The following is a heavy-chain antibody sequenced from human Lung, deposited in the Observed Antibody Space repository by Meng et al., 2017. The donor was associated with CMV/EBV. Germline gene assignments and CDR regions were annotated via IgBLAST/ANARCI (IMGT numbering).Heavy chain of an antibody. CDR3: ARTYDYAWKGYRYIDY. Sequence: KVSGYTFTSYSVNWVRQAPGQGLEWMGWINTNTGKPTYAQDFTGRFVFSLDISVSTAYLLISSLKAEDSAVYFCARTYDYAWKGYRYIDYWGQGTLVTVS. D-gene: IGHD3-16*02. CDR1: GYTFTSYS. V-gene: IGHV7-4-1*02. J-gene: IGHJ4*02. CDR2: INTNTGKP.